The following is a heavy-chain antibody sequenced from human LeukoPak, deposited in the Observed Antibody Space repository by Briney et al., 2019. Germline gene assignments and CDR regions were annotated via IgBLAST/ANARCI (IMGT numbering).Heavy chain of an antibody. D-gene: IGHD6-19*01. CDR2: INPNSGGT. CDR3: ARASPVAATSWFDP. V-gene: IGHV1-2*02. Sequence: ASVKVSCKASGYTFTGYYMHWVRQAPGQGLEWTGWINPNSGGTNYAQKFQGRVTMTRDTSISTAYMELSRLRSDDTAVYYCARASPVAATSWFDPWGQGTLVTVSS. CDR1: GYTFTGYY. J-gene: IGHJ5*02.